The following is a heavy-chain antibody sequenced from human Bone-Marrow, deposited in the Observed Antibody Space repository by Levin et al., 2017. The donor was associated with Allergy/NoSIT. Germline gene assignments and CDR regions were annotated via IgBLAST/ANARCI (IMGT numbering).Heavy chain of an antibody. D-gene: IGHD5-18*01. CDR1: EFTFSSHA. Sequence: GGSLRLSCAASEFTFSSHAMSWVRQAPGKGLEWVSGISGSGGNTYYADSVKGRITISRDNSKNILYLQMNSLRADDTAVYYCAKGALRGYRRNDYYYYGMDVWGQGTTVTVSS. V-gene: IGHV3-23*01. CDR3: AKGALRGYRRNDYYYYGMDV. J-gene: IGHJ6*02. CDR2: ISGSGGNT.